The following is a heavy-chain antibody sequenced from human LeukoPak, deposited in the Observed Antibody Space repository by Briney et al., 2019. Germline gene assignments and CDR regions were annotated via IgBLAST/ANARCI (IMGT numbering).Heavy chain of an antibody. J-gene: IGHJ6*02. V-gene: IGHV3-23*01. D-gene: IGHD4-17*01. CDR1: GFTFSNYA. CDR2: ISGSGGST. Sequence: GGSLRLSCAASGFTFSNYAMTWVRQAPVKGLEWVSGISGSGGSTYYADSVKGRFTISRDNSKNTLYLQMNSLRAEDTAVYYCAKDGDDYGDYVPYYYYGMDVWGQGTTVTVSS. CDR3: AKDGDDYGDYVPYYYYGMDV.